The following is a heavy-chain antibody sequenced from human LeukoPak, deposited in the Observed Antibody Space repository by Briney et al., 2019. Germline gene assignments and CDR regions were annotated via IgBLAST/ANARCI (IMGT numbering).Heavy chain of an antibody. CDR1: GFTFSNYG. Sequence: GGSLRLSCAASGFTFSNYGMHWVRQAPGKGLEWVTFIRYDGSNKYYADSVKGRFTISRDNSKNTLYLQMNSLRPEDTAVYYCAKDYEPLVGVHRWGDWFDPWGQGTLVTVSS. CDR2: IRYDGSNK. D-gene: IGHD1-26*01. V-gene: IGHV3-30*02. CDR3: AKDYEPLVGVHRWGDWFDP. J-gene: IGHJ5*02.